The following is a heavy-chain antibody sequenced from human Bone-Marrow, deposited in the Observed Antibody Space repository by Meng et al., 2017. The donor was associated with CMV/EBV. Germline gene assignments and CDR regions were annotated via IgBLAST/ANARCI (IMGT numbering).Heavy chain of an antibody. D-gene: IGHD2-21*01. J-gene: IGHJ4*02. CDR3: ARDSRHIVVVIAITPGGTFDY. CDR2: ISSSSSYI. Sequence: LSLTCAASGFTFSSYSMNWVRQAPGKGLEWVSSISSSSSYIYYADSVKGRFTISRDNAKNSLYLQMNSLRAEDTAVYYCARDSRHIVVVIAITPGGTFDYWGQGTLVTVSS. CDR1: GFTFSSYS. V-gene: IGHV3-21*01.